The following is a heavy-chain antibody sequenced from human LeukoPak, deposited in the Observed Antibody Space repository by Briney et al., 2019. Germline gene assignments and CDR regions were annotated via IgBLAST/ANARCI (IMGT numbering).Heavy chain of an antibody. CDR3: AKDLIVAQWLAPFDY. Sequence: QPGGSLRLSCAASGFTFSSYWMHWVRQAPGKGLVWVSRINSDGSSITYADSVKGRFTISRDNSKNTLYLQMNSLRAEDTAVYYCAKDLIVAQWLAPFDYWGQGTLVTVSS. D-gene: IGHD6-19*01. V-gene: IGHV3-74*01. CDR2: INSDGSSI. CDR1: GFTFSSYW. J-gene: IGHJ4*02.